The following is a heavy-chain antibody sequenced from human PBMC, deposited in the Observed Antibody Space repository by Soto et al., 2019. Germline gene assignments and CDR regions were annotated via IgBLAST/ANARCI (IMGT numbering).Heavy chain of an antibody. J-gene: IGHJ4*02. CDR2: IWSDGTKK. CDR1: GFAFSNYG. V-gene: IGHV3-33*01. D-gene: IGHD6-13*01. Sequence: QVHLVESGGGVVQPGRSLTLSCTASGFAFSNYGIHWVRQAPGRGLEWVAVIWSDGTKKFYAGSVRGRFTISRDNSKNTIYLQMNSLRAEDTAVYYCARDWWEEPAGKESVGQVDYWGQGTLVTVSS. CDR3: ARDWWEEPAGKESVGQVDY.